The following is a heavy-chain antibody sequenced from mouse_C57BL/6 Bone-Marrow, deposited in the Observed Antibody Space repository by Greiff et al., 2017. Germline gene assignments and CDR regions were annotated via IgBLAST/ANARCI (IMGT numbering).Heavy chain of an antibody. J-gene: IGHJ1*03. V-gene: IGHV5-17*01. D-gene: IGHD1-1*01. CDR3: ARDSVGYGSSFDV. CDR2: ISSGSSTI. Sequence: DVMLVESGGGLVKPGGSLKLSCAASGFTFSDYGMHWVRQAPEKGLEWVAYISSGSSTIYYADTVKGRFTISRDNAKNTLFLQMTSLRSEDTAMYYCARDSVGYGSSFDVWGTGTTVTVSS. CDR1: GFTFSDYG.